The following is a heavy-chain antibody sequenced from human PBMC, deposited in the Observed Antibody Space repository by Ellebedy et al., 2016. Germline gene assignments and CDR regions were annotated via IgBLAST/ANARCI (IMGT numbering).Heavy chain of an antibody. Sequence: GGSLRLSCAASGITFSKCWMGWVRQAPGKGLEWVANINPAGGDKYYVDSVKGRFTISRDNAKNSLCLQMNSLRAEDTAVYYCARDHKGLFDYWGQGSLVTVSS. J-gene: IGHJ4*02. CDR2: INPAGGDK. CDR3: ARDHKGLFDY. CDR1: GITFSKCW. V-gene: IGHV3-7*03.